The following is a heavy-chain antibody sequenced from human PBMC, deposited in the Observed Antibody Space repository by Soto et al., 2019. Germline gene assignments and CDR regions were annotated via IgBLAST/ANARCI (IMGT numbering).Heavy chain of an antibody. CDR2: INWNSGSI. CDR1: GFTFDDYA. Sequence: EVQLVESGGGLVQPGRSLRLSCAASGFTFDDYAMHWVRQVPGKGLEWVSGINWNSGSIGYGDSVKCRFAISRDNAKNSLHLQMNSLSAEDKSFYYCVKDESVNWYSGHFRHWGQGTLVTVSS. J-gene: IGHJ1*01. CDR3: VKDESVNWYSGHFRH. D-gene: IGHD1-26*01. V-gene: IGHV3-9*01.